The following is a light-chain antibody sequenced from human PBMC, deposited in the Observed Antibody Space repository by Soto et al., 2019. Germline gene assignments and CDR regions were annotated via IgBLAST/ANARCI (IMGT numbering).Light chain of an antibody. V-gene: IGKV3-15*01. J-gene: IGKJ1*01. CDR3: QHYNNRPWT. CDR1: QSVGSN. Sequence: EIVMTQSPATLSVSPGERATLSCRASQSVGSNLAWYQQKPGQAPRLLIYGASTRAIGIPARFSGSGSGTEFTLTISSLQSEDFAVYYCQHYNNRPWTFGQGTKVEIK. CDR2: GAS.